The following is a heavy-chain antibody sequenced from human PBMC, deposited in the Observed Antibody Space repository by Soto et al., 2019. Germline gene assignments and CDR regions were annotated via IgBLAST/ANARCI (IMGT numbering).Heavy chain of an antibody. CDR3: ARGLGSTIAYYYYGMDV. CDR2: INHSGST. Sequence: SETLSLTCTVSGGSISGYYWSWIRQPPGKGLEWIGEINHSGSTNYNPSLKSRVTISVDTSKNQFSLKLSSVTAADTAVYYCARGLGSTIAYYYYGMDVWGQGTTVTVSS. D-gene: IGHD3-9*01. CDR1: GGSISGYY. V-gene: IGHV4-34*01. J-gene: IGHJ6*02.